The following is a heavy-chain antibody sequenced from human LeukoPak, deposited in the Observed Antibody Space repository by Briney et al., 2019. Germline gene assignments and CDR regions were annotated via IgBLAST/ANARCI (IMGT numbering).Heavy chain of an antibody. CDR3: ARGKGNYGDPASFDY. CDR2: IYYSGST. Sequence: PSETLSLTCTVSGGSISSYYWSWIRQPPGKGLEWIGYIYYSGSTNHNPSLKSRVTISVDTSKNQISLKVSSVTAADTAMYYCARGKGNYGDPASFDYWGQGTLVTVSS. D-gene: IGHD4-17*01. CDR1: GGSISSYY. J-gene: IGHJ4*02. V-gene: IGHV4-59*01.